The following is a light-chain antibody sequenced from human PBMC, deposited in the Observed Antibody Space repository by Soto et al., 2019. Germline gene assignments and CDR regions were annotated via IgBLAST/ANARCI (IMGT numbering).Light chain of an antibody. CDR3: QSYDSSLSGSV. CDR2: GNG. Sequence: QSALTQPPSVSGAPGQRVTISCSGTSSSIGAGYEVHWYHQLPGTAPKLVVSGNGNRPSGVPDRFSGSKSGTSASLAITGLQAEDEADYYCQSYDSSLSGSVFGGGTKLTVL. CDR1: SSSIGAGYE. V-gene: IGLV1-40*01. J-gene: IGLJ3*02.